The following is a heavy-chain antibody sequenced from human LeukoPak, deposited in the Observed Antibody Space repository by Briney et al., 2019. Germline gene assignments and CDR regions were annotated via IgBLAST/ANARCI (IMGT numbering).Heavy chain of an antibody. V-gene: IGHV3-9*01. D-gene: IGHD1-26*01. CDR3: AKDIGWELPLAAFDI. CDR2: ISWNSGSI. J-gene: IGHJ3*02. Sequence: PGRSLRLSCAASGFTFDEYAMHWVRQAPGKGLEWVSGISWNSGSIGYADSVKGRFTISRDNAKNSLYLQMNSLRAEDTALYYCAKDIGWELPLAAFDIWGQGTMVTVSS. CDR1: GFTFDEYA.